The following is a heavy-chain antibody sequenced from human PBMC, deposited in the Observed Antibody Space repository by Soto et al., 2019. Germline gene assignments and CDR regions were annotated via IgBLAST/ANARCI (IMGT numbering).Heavy chain of an antibody. V-gene: IGHV4-59*08. CDR2: IYYTGST. CDR1: GSSISSYY. Sequence: PSETLSLTCTVSGSSISSYYWSWIRQPPGKGLEWIGYIYYTGSTNYNPSLKSRVTMSLDNSNNPFSMKLASVTAADTAVYYCASSGPLYSAVTARDYWGPGLLVTVS. J-gene: IGHJ4*02. CDR3: ASSGPLYSAVTARDY. D-gene: IGHD1-26*01.